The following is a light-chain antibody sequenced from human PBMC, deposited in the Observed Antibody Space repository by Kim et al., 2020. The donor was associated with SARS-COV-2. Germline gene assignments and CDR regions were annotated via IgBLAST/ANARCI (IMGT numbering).Light chain of an antibody. CDR2: GDD. J-gene: IGLJ3*02. V-gene: IGLV1-44*01. Sequence: GQRVTIACSGSSSAIGDNPVSWYRQLPGTAPKRLIYGDDQRPSGVPDRFSGSKSGTSASLAISGLQSGDDADYFCATWDDSLNGRVFGGGTQLTVL. CDR1: SSAIGDNP. CDR3: ATWDDSLNGRV.